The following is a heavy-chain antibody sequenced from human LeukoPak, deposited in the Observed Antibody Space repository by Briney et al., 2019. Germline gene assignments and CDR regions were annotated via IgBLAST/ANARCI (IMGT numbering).Heavy chain of an antibody. Sequence: GGSLRLSCAASGITVSSNYMTWVRQAPGKGLEWVSVIYSGGSTYYADSVKGRFTVSRGNSKNTLYLQMNSLRGEDTAVYYCARDDSGYGGFDYWGQGTLVTVSS. J-gene: IGHJ4*02. CDR2: IYSGGST. CDR1: GITVSSNY. CDR3: ARDDSGYGGFDY. D-gene: IGHD5-12*01. V-gene: IGHV3-66*01.